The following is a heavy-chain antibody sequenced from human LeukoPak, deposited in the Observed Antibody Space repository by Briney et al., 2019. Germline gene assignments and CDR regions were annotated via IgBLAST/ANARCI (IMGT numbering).Heavy chain of an antibody. Sequence: ASVKVSCKASGYTFTGYYMHWVRQAPGQGLEWMGWINPNSGGTNYAQKFQGRVTMTRDTSISTAYMELSRLRSDDTAVYYCARVIGVPGSYYGGAVEYWGQGTLVTVSS. CDR3: ARVIGVPGSYYGGAVEY. J-gene: IGHJ4*02. CDR2: INPNSGGT. D-gene: IGHD1-26*01. V-gene: IGHV1-2*02. CDR1: GYTFTGYY.